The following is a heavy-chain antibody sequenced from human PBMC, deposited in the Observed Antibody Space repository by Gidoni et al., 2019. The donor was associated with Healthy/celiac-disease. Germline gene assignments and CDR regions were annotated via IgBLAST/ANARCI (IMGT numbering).Heavy chain of an antibody. D-gene: IGHD2-2*02. J-gene: IGHJ3*02. Sequence: SLKSRVTISVDTSKNQFSLKLSSVTAADTAVYYCARHYCSSTSCYTRGGFDIWGQGTMVTVSS. CDR3: ARHYCSSTSCYTRGGFDI. V-gene: IGHV4-39*01.